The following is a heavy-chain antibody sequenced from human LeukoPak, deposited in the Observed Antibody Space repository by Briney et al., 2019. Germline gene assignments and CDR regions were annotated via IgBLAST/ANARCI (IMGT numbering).Heavy chain of an antibody. CDR1: GGSFSGYY. D-gene: IGHD6-19*01. J-gene: IGHJ6*02. CDR3: ARGAYSSGWYYYYGMDV. CDR2: INHSGST. V-gene: IGHV4-34*01. Sequence: PSETLSLTCAVYGGSFSGYYWSWIRQPPGKGLEWIGEINHSGSTNYNPSLKSRVTISVDTSKNQFSLKLSSVTAADTAVYYCARGAYSSGWYYYYGMDVWGQGTTVTVSS.